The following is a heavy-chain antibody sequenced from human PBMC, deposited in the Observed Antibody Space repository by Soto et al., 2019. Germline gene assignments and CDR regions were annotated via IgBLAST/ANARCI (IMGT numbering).Heavy chain of an antibody. CDR2: ISDDGSNK. D-gene: IGHD4-17*01. CDR3: AKETTVTTFLGYFYYYGRDV. Sequence: QVQLVESGGGVIQTGRSLRLSCAASGFSFSTYAKHWVRQAPGKGLEWVEVISDDGSNKYYADSARGRFTISRDNSKKSLYLQMNSLRAEDTAVYYCAKETTVTTFLGYFYYYGRDVWGQGTTVTVFS. J-gene: IGHJ6*02. CDR1: GFSFSTYA. V-gene: IGHV3-30*18.